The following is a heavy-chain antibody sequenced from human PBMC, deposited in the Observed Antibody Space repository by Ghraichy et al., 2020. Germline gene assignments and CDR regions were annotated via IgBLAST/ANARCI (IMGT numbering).Heavy chain of an antibody. D-gene: IGHD3-3*01. J-gene: IGHJ3*02. CDR1: GFTFSSYA. CDR2: ISGSGGSA. Sequence: GGSLRLSCAASGFTFSSYAMSWVRQAPGKGLEWVSAISGSGGSAYYADSVKGRFTISRDNSKNTLYLQMNSLRAEDTAVYYCAKDADFWSGYYMGDAFDIWGQGTMVTVSS. V-gene: IGHV3-23*01. CDR3: AKDADFWSGYYMGDAFDI.